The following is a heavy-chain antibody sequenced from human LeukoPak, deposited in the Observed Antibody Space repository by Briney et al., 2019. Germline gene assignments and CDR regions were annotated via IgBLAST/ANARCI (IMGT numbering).Heavy chain of an antibody. Sequence: GGSLRLSCAASEFTFSSYTMNWVRQAPGKGLEWVSYISTSGSTMSHADSVKGRFAISRDNAKNSLYLQMNSLRDEDTAVYYCAREGYGSHALDIWGQGTMVTVSS. D-gene: IGHD3-10*01. CDR2: ISTSGSTM. CDR1: EFTFSSYT. CDR3: AREGYGSHALDI. V-gene: IGHV3-48*02. J-gene: IGHJ3*02.